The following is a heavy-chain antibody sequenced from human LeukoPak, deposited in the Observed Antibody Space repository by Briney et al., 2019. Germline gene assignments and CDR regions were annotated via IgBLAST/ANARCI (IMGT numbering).Heavy chain of an antibody. J-gene: IGHJ6*02. CDR1: GGSVSGYY. CDR2: INHSGST. CDR3: ASRGDPRSSGYYHATNYYGMDV. Sequence: SETLSLTCGVYGGSVSGYYWNWIRQPPGKGLEWIGEINHSGSTSYNPSLKSRVTISLDTSKNQFSLKLRSVTAADTAVYYCASRGDPRSSGYYHATNYYGMDVWGQGTTVTVSS. D-gene: IGHD3-22*01. V-gene: IGHV4-34*01.